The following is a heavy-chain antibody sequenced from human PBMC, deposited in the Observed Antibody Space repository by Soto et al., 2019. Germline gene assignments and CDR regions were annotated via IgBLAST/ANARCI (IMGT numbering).Heavy chain of an antibody. V-gene: IGHV1-58*01. J-gene: IGHJ4*01. D-gene: IGHD2-2*01. Sequence: SVKVSCKASGFTFYTSTVLWVRQARGQRLEWIGWIAVGSGNTDYAQKFQERVTITRDMSTSTSYLGLSSLRSEDTAVYYCAADRNCRTTSCYPYNFDYWAKEPRSPSPQ. CDR3: AADRNCRTTSCYPYNFDY. CDR1: GFTFYTST. CDR2: IAVGSGNT.